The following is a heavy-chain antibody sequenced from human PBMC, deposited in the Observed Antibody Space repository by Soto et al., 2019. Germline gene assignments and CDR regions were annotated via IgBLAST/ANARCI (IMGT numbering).Heavy chain of an antibody. CDR1: GFTFRSFW. CDR3: ARGFRGGNTGYALDY. Sequence: EVQLVESGGGLVQPGGSLRLSCAASGFTFRSFWMTWVRQAPGKGLEWVANINQDGSEKYYVDSVKGRFTISSDNANKNSLYLQMNSLRVEDTAVYYCARGFRGGNTGYALDYWGQGALVTVSS. CDR2: INQDGSEK. D-gene: IGHD5-12*01. J-gene: IGHJ4*02. V-gene: IGHV3-7*01.